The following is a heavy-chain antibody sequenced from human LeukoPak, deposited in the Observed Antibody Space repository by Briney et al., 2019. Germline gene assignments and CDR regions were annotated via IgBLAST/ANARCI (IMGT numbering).Heavy chain of an antibody. CDR1: GGSISSYY. J-gene: IGHJ5*02. CDR3: ARVPLLDYGDYHWFDP. D-gene: IGHD4-17*01. CDR2: IYYSGST. Sequence: SEILSLTCTVSGGSISSYYRSWIRQPPGKGLEWIGYIYYSGSTNYNPSLKSRVTISVDTSKNQFSLKLSSVTAADTAVYYCARVPLLDYGDYHWFDPWGQGTLVTVSS. V-gene: IGHV4-59*01.